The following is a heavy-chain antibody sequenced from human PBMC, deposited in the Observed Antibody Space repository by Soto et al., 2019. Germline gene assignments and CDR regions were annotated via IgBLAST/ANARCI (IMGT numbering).Heavy chain of an antibody. V-gene: IGHV1-2*02. CDR3: ATRYSYVHF. CDR1: GYAFTGYY. CDR2: INPNSGDT. D-gene: IGHD5-18*01. J-gene: IGHJ4*02. Sequence: SAEVSFKSSGYAFTGYYIHWVRQAPGQGLEWMGWINPNSGDTNYAQKFQGRVTMTRDTSFSTAYMELSGLRSDDTAVYYCATRYSYVHFWGQGTLVTVSS.